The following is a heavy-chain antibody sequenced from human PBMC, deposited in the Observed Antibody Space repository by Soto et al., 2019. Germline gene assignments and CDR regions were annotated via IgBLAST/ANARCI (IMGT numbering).Heavy chain of an antibody. V-gene: IGHV1-8*01. CDR1: GYTFTSYD. J-gene: IGHJ4*02. CDR2: MNPSTGNS. CDR3: ARRAETNGWNGFGADKYYFDF. Sequence: QVQLVQSGAEVRKPGASVKVSCEASGYTFTSYDIYWVRQATGQGLEWMGWMNPSTGNSGYAQKFQGRVIMTRDTSISTAHMELSSLRSEDTAVYYCARRAETNGWNGFGADKYYFDFWGQGTLVTVSS. D-gene: IGHD1-1*01.